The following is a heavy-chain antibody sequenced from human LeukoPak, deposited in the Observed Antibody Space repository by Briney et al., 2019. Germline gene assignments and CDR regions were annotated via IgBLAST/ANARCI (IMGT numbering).Heavy chain of an antibody. V-gene: IGHV4-30-4*01. Sequence: SQTLSLACTVSGGSISSGDYYWSWIRQPPGKGLEWIGYIYYSGSTYYNPSLKSRVTISVDTSKNQFSLKLSSVTAADTAVYYCATGVDTAMVQFDYWGQGTLVTVSS. CDR1: GGSISSGDYY. CDR3: ATGVDTAMVQFDY. D-gene: IGHD5-18*01. CDR2: IYYSGST. J-gene: IGHJ4*02.